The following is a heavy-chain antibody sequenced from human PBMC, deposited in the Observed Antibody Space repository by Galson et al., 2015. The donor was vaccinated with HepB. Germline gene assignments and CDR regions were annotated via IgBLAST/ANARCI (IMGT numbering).Heavy chain of an antibody. CDR2: IIPILGIA. CDR1: GGTFSSYT. CDR3: ARDLARSPRLYYEVGDGP. D-gene: IGHD3-3*01. V-gene: IGHV1-69*04. J-gene: IGHJ5*02. Sequence: SVKVSCKASGGTFSSYTISWVRQAPGQGLEWMGRIIPILGIANYAQKFQGRVTITADKSTSTAYMELSSLRSEDTAVYYCARDLARSPRLYYEVGDGPWGQGTLVTVSS.